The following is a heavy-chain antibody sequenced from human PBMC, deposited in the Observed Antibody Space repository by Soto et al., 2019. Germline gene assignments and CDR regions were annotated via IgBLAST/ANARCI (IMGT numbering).Heavy chain of an antibody. CDR3: TRLPDDSSGYYRPQHAFDI. J-gene: IGHJ3*02. V-gene: IGHV3-73*01. CDR2: IRSKANSYAT. CDR1: GFTFSGSA. D-gene: IGHD3-22*01. Sequence: GGSLRLSCAASGFTFSGSAMHWVRQASGKGLEWVGRIRSKANSYATAYAASVKGRFTISRDDSKNTAYLQMNSLKTEDTAAYYCTRLPDDSSGYYRPQHAFDICGQGTMVIVSS.